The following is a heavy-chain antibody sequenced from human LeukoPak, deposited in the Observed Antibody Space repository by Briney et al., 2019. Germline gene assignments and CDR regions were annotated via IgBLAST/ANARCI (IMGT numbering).Heavy chain of an antibody. J-gene: IGHJ4*02. V-gene: IGHV1-2*02. D-gene: IGHD3-16*02. CDR1: GYTFTAYY. CDR3: ATTYYDNVWGKYRALEY. CDR2: INPNSGGT. Sequence: WASVKVSCKASGYTFTAYYMHWVRQAPGQGLEWMGWINPNSGGTNYAQKFQGRVTMTRDTSISTAYMELSRLRSDDTAVYYCATTYYDNVWGKYRALEYWGQGILVTVSS.